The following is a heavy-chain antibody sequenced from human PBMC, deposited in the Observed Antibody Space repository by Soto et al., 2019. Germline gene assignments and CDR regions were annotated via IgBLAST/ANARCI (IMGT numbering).Heavy chain of an antibody. CDR2: FHYSLNT. CDR3: AKTKEGGFDP. V-gene: IGHV4-59*01. D-gene: IGHD3-16*01. J-gene: IGHJ5*02. Sequence: SETLSLTCTVSGDSITSNYWSWIRQSPGQGLEWIGYFHYSLNTNYNPSLKSRVIISVDTSKNQFFLKLTSVTAADTAMYYCAKTKEGGFDPWGQGILVTVSS. CDR1: GDSITSNY.